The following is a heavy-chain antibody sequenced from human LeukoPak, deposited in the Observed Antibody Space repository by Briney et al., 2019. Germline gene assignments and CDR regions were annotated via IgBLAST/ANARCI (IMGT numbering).Heavy chain of an antibody. CDR1: GFTFSDYA. Sequence: GGSLRLSCTASGFTFSDYAMHWVRQAPGKELEYVSAISSNGGSIHYANSVKGRFTISRDNSKNTLYLQMDSLRAEDMAVYYCARDTCGCGSGWHLYWYFDLWGRGTLVTVSA. J-gene: IGHJ2*01. V-gene: IGHV3-64*01. CDR2: ISSNGGSI. CDR3: ARDTCGCGSGWHLYWYFDL. D-gene: IGHD6-19*01.